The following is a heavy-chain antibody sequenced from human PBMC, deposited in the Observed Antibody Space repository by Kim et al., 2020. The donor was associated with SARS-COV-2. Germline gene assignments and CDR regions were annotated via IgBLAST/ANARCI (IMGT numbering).Heavy chain of an antibody. CDR1: GFTFSSYG. D-gene: IGHD2-2*01. J-gene: IGHJ6*02. V-gene: IGHV3-33*05. CDR3: ASARGVVVRAAMPYYYGMDV. Sequence: GGSLRLSCAASGFTFSSYGMHWVRQAPGKGLEWVAVISYDGSNKYYADSVKGRFTISRDNSKNTLYLQMNSLRAEDTAVYYCASARGVVVRAAMPYYYGMDVWGQGATVTVSS. CDR2: ISYDGSNK.